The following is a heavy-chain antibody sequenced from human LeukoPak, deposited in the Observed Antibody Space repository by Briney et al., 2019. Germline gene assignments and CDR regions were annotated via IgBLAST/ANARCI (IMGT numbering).Heavy chain of an antibody. V-gene: IGHV3-23*01. D-gene: IGHD3-9*01. Sequence: PGGSLRLSCAASGFTFSSYAMSWVRQAPGKGLEWVSAISVSGDSTYYADSVKGRFTISRDNSKNTLYLQMNSLRAEDTAVYYCARDILTGFTRNWFDPWGQGTLVTVSS. CDR1: GFTFSSYA. CDR2: ISVSGDST. CDR3: ARDILTGFTRNWFDP. J-gene: IGHJ5*02.